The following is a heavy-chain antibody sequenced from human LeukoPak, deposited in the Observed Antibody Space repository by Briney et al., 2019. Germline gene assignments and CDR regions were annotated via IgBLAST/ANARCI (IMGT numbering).Heavy chain of an antibody. CDR3: EGYCGGDCYSDDAFDI. CDR2: ISYDGSNK. D-gene: IGHD2-21*02. J-gene: IGHJ3*02. CDR1: GFTFSSYG. Sequence: HPGGSLRLSCAASGFTFSSYGMHWVRQAPGKGLEWVAVISYDGSNKYYADSVKGRFTISRDNSKNTLYLQMNSLRAEDTAVYYCEGYCGGDCYSDDAFDIWGQGTMVTVSS. V-gene: IGHV3-30*03.